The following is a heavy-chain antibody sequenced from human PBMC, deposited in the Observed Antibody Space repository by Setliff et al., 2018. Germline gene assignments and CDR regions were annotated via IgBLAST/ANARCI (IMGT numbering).Heavy chain of an antibody. D-gene: IGHD3-22*01. V-gene: IGHV4-39*01. CDR3: ARLSGYYFDY. J-gene: IGHJ4*02. CDR2: IHYSENT. Sequence: PSETLSLTCTVSGGSITSGRYYWGWIRQPPGQGLEWIASIHYSENTYYNPSLKTRVTISVDTSKNQFSLKLSSVTAADTAVFYCARLSGYYFDYWGQGTLVTVSS. CDR1: GGSITSGRYY.